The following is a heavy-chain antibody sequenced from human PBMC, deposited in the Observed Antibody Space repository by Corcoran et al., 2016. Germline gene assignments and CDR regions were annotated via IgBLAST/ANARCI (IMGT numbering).Heavy chain of an antibody. CDR1: GFTFGDYA. J-gene: IGHJ4*02. CDR2: IRSKAYGGTT. Sequence: EVQLVESGGGLVQPGRSLRSSCTASGFTFGDYAMSWFRQAPGKGLEWVGFIRSKAYGGTTEYAASVKDTFTISRDDSKSIAYLQMNSLKTEDTAVYYCSIGWGSGAFDYWGQGTLVTVSS. V-gene: IGHV3-49*03. CDR3: SIGWGSGAFDY. D-gene: IGHD3-10*01.